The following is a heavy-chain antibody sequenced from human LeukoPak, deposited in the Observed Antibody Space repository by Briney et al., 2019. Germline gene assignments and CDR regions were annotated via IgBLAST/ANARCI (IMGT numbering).Heavy chain of an antibody. CDR2: ISYDGSNK. Sequence: PGGSLRLSCAASGFTFSSYGMHWVRQAPGKGLEWVAVISYDGSNKYYADSVKGRFTISRDNSKNTLYLQMNSLRAEDTAVYYCAKDFPRYFDWLLKLYYYYGMDVWGQGTTVTVSS. CDR3: AKDFPRYFDWLLKLYYYYGMDV. CDR1: GFTFSSYG. V-gene: IGHV3-30*18. D-gene: IGHD3-9*01. J-gene: IGHJ6*02.